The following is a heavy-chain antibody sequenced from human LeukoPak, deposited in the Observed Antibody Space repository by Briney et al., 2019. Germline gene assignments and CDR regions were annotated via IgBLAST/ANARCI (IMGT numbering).Heavy chain of an antibody. CDR2: VYYSGTT. J-gene: IGHJ4*02. CDR3: ARGTLYSGWSYYFDY. Sequence: SDTLALICSFSGGFHRLSYYYWGWIRQPPGKALEWIGSVYYSGTTSSNQSLKSRVTISVAMSKNHFSLRLRSVTAADTAMYYCARGTLYSGWSYYFDYWGQGSQVTVSS. CDR1: GGFHRLSYYY. D-gene: IGHD6-19*01. V-gene: IGHV4-39*07.